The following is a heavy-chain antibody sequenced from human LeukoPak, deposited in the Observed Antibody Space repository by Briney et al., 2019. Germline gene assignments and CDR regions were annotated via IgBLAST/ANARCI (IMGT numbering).Heavy chain of an antibody. Sequence: GGSLRLSCAASGFIFSSYSMNWVRQAPGKGLEWVSSISSSSSYIYYADSVKGRFTISRDNAKNSLYLQMNSLRAEDTAVYYCAKHGEAYADSKTDYWGQGTLVTVSS. CDR1: GFIFSSYS. V-gene: IGHV3-21*04. CDR2: ISSSSSYI. CDR3: AKHGEAYADSKTDY. J-gene: IGHJ4*02. D-gene: IGHD4-17*01.